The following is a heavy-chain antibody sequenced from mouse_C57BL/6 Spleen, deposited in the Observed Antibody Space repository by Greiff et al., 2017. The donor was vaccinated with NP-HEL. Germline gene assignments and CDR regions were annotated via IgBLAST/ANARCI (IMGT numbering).Heavy chain of an antibody. J-gene: IGHJ3*01. Sequence: VQLQQSGPELVKPGASVKISCKASGYAFSSSWMNWVKQRPGKGLEWIGRIYPGDGDTNYNGKFKGKATLTADKSSSTAYMQLSSLTSEDSAVYFCARGDDYDSWFAYWGFGTLVIVSA. D-gene: IGHD2-4*01. V-gene: IGHV1-82*01. CDR1: GYAFSSSW. CDR2: IYPGDGDT. CDR3: ARGDDYDSWFAY.